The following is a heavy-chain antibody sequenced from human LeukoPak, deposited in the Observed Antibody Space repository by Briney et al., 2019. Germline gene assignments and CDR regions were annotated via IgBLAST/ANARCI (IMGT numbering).Heavy chain of an antibody. Sequence: SVMVSCKASGGTFSSYAISWVRQAPGQGLEWMGRIIPIFGTANYAQKFQGRVTITTDESTSTAYMELSSLRSEDTAVYYCARVAVAGTVNWFDPWGQGTLVTVSS. CDR2: IIPIFGTA. CDR3: ARVAVAGTVNWFDP. CDR1: GGTFSSYA. J-gene: IGHJ5*02. V-gene: IGHV1-69*05. D-gene: IGHD6-19*01.